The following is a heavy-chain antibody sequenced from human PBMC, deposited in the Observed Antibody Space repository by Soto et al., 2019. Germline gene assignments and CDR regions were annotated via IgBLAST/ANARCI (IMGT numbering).Heavy chain of an antibody. CDR1: GGSISSCDFY. CDR3: ARYGSVAARPYYFDY. J-gene: IGHJ4*02. V-gene: IGHV4-30-4*01. CDR2: IYYSGST. Sequence: LLTLCVTWTVSGGSISSCDFYWRWIRQPPGKGLEWIGYIYYSGSTYYNPSLKSRVTISVDTSKNQFSPKLSSVTAADTAVYYCARYGSVAARPYYFDYWGQGTLVTVSS. D-gene: IGHD6-6*01.